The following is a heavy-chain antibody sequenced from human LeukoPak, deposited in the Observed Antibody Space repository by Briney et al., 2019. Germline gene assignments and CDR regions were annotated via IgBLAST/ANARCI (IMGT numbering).Heavy chain of an antibody. Sequence: GGSLRLSCTASGFTFSNYNMNWVRQAPGKGLEWVSYISSRDRTTYYADSVTGRFTISRDNAKNSLYLQMNSLRAEDTAVYYCARTSWNDVPYLDYWGQGTLVTVSS. CDR3: ARTSWNDVPYLDY. CDR2: ISSRDRTT. J-gene: IGHJ4*02. V-gene: IGHV3-48*04. D-gene: IGHD1-1*01. CDR1: GFTFSNYN.